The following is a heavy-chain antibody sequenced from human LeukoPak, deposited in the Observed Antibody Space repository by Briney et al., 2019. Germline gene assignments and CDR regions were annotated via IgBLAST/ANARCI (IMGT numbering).Heavy chain of an antibody. CDR3: ARTTTSTWIQIYYMDV. CDR1: GGSISSSSYY. J-gene: IGHJ6*03. CDR2: IYYSGST. V-gene: IGHV4-39*07. D-gene: IGHD5-18*01. Sequence: SETLSLTCTVSGGSISSSSYYWGWIRQPPGKGLEWIGSIYYSGSTYYNPSLKSRVTISVDTSKNQFSLKLSSVTAADTAVYYCARTTTSTWIQIYYMDVWGKGTTVTVSS.